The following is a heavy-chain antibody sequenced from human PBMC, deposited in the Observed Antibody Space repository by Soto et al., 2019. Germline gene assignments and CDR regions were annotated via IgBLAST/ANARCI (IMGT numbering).Heavy chain of an antibody. Sequence: GASVKVSCKASGDTFGRFTINWVRQAPGQGLEWMGGIKPISDITNYAQRFQGRVTFTADAPTSTVYLELSSLRSEDTAMYYCARDPSTINKLIGVWFDPWGQGTLVTVSS. J-gene: IGHJ5*02. CDR3: ARDPSTINKLIGVWFDP. D-gene: IGHD4-4*01. CDR1: GDTFGRFT. CDR2: IKPISDIT. V-gene: IGHV1-69*13.